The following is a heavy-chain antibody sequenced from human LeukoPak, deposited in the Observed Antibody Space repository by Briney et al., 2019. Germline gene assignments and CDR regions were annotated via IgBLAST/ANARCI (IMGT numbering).Heavy chain of an antibody. J-gene: IGHJ5*02. V-gene: IGHV1-2*02. CDR3: ARDRYYYGSGRRNWFDP. D-gene: IGHD3-10*01. CDR1: GYTFTGYY. Sequence: ASVKVSCKASGYTFTGYYMHWVRQAPGQGLEWMGWINPNSGGTNYAQKFQGRVTMTRDTSISTAYMELSRPRSDDTAVYYCARDRYYYGSGRRNWFDPWGQGTLVTVSS. CDR2: INPNSGGT.